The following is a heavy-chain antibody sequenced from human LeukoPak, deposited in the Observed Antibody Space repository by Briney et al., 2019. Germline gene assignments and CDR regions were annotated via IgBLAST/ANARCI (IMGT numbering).Heavy chain of an antibody. D-gene: IGHD3-9*01. J-gene: IGHJ4*01. CDR1: GGTFSSYA. Sequence: ASVKVSCKASGGTFSSYAISWVRQAPGQGLEWMGGIIPIFGTANYAQKFQGRVTITADKSTSTAYMGLSSLRSEDTAVYYCATLTYDILTGYYKGYFDYWGQGTLVTVFS. V-gene: IGHV1-69*06. CDR3: ATLTYDILTGYYKGYFDY. CDR2: IIPIFGTA.